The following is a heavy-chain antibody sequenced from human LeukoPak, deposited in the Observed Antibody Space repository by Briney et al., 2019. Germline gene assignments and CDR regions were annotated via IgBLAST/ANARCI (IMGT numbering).Heavy chain of an antibody. D-gene: IGHD2-2*01. CDR1: GFRFGRDW. V-gene: IGHV3-7*01. Sequence: GGSLRLSCVASGFRFGRDWISWVRQAPGKGLEWVACVKQDGTEKNYVVSVWGRFTVSVDNGKNSLHLQMNSLRAEDTAKYYCATLDSTKSVLWGRGTAVIVSS. J-gene: IGHJ1*01. CDR2: VKQDGTEK. CDR3: ATLDSTKSVL.